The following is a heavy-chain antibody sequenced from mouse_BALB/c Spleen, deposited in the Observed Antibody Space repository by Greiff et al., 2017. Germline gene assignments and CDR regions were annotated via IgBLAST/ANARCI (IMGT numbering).Heavy chain of an antibody. CDR2: IDPANGNT. Sequence: EVQLQQSGAELVKPGASVKLSCTASGFNIKDTYMHWVKQRPEQGLEWIGRIDPANGNTKYDPKFQGKATITADTSSNTAYLQLSSLTSEDTAVYYCARLRLSRAMDYWGQGTSVTVSS. D-gene: IGHD1-1*02. CDR1: GFNIKDTY. CDR3: ARLRLSRAMDY. J-gene: IGHJ4*01. V-gene: IGHV14-3*02.